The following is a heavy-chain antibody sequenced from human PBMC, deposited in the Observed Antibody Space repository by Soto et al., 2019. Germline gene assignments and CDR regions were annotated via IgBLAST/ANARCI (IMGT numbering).Heavy chain of an antibody. D-gene: IGHD5-18*01. CDR2: ISYGGST. CDR3: SRGILV. CDR1: GGSINSGGYG. V-gene: IGHV4-31*03. J-gene: IGHJ4*02. Sequence: QVQLQESGPGLVKPSQTLSLSCTVSGGSINSGGYGWSWIRQHPGKGLDWIGCISYGGSTSYNPSLKSRVTISVDTSKNQFSLKLTSVTAADTAVYYCSRGILVWGQGALITVSS.